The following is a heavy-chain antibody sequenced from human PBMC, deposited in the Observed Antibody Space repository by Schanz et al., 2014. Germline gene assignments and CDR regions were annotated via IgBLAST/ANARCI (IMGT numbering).Heavy chain of an antibody. V-gene: IGHV3-23*04. CDR3: AGRVHYSSGTDSRN. J-gene: IGHJ4*02. CDR2: LSGSGGST. Sequence: EVQLVESGGYLVQPGGSLRLSCAASGFTFSSYAMSWVRQAPGKGLEWVSALSGSGGSTYYADSVKGRFTISRDNTKSSLYLQMISLRAEDAAVCYCAGRVHYSSGTDSRNWGQGTLVTVSS. D-gene: IGHD3-22*01. CDR1: GFTFSSYA.